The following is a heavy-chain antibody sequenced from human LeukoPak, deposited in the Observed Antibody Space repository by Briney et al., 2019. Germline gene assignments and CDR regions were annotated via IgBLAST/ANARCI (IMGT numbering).Heavy chain of an antibody. CDR2: IYTSGST. CDR1: GGSISSYY. J-gene: IGHJ4*02. Sequence: SETLSLTCTVSGGSISSYYWSWIRQPAGKGLEWIGRIYTSGSTNYNPTLKSRVTMSVDTSKNQFSLKPSSVTAADTAVYYCASGSIASLVYWGQGTLVTVSS. V-gene: IGHV4-4*07. CDR3: ASGSIASLVY. D-gene: IGHD6-6*01.